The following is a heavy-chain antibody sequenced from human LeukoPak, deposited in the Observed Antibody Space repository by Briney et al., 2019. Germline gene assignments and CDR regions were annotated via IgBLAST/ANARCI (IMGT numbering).Heavy chain of an antibody. CDR1: GFTFSSYA. V-gene: IGHV3-23*01. D-gene: IGHD5-24*01. J-gene: IGHJ3*01. CDR3: VKDIQLST. CDR2: IGSSGGST. Sequence: GGSLRLSCAASGFTFSSYAMNWVRQAPGKGLEWVSLIGSSGGSTYYADSVKGRFTISRDNSNHTLSLQMNSLRVEDTAIYYCVKDIQLSTWGLGTMVTVSS.